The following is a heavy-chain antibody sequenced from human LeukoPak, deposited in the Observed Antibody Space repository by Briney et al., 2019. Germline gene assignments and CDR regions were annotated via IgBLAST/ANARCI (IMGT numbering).Heavy chain of an antibody. Sequence: GGSLRLSCAASGFTFSSYWMSWVRQAPGKGLEWVANIKEDGSGEYYVDSVKGRFTISRDNAKNSLYLQMNSLRAEDTAVYYCVRDYYYGSGAGGYGYWGKGTLVTVSS. CDR1: GFTFSSYW. D-gene: IGHD3-10*01. CDR2: IKEDGSGE. V-gene: IGHV3-7*01. CDR3: VRDYYYGSGAGGYGY. J-gene: IGHJ4*02.